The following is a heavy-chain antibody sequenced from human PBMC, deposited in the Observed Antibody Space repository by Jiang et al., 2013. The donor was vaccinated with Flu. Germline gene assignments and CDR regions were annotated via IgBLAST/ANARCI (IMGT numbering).Heavy chain of an antibody. D-gene: IGHD3-10*01. J-gene: IGHJ3*01. CDR3: ATSRQDPNSPYYYGAFDF. CDR1: EGSITSSY. Sequence: KPSETLSLTCAVTEGSITSSYWSWIRQPPGEGLEWIGYFYDRGTTHYNPSLEGRASISFDTSRNRISLKLTSMTAADAAVYYCATSRQDPNSPYYYGAFDFWGQGTMVTVSS. V-gene: IGHV4-59*12. CDR2: FYDRGTT.